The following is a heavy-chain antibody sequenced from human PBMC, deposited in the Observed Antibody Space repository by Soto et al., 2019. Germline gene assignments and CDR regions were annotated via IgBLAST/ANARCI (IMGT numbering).Heavy chain of an antibody. CDR1: GGSFSGYY. CDR3: AGQLWFGELSNAFDI. J-gene: IGHJ3*02. D-gene: IGHD3-10*01. CDR2: INHSGST. Sequence: QVQLQQWGAGLLKPSETLSLTCAVYGGSFSGYYWSWIRQPPGKGLEWIGEINHSGSTNYNPSLTSRDTISVDTSKNQFSLKLSSVTAADTAVYYCAGQLWFGELSNAFDIWGQGTMVTVSS. V-gene: IGHV4-34*01.